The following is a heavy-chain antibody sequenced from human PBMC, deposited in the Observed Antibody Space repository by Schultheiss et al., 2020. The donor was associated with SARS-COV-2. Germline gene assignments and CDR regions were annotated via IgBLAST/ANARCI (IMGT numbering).Heavy chain of an antibody. D-gene: IGHD5-24*01. CDR1: GFTFSGSA. J-gene: IGHJ4*02. CDR3: TTGRDGYNYV. Sequence: GGSLRLSCAASGFTFSGSAMHWVRQASGKGLEWVGRIRSKANSYATAYAASVKGRFTISRDDSKNTAYLQMNSLKTEDTAVYYCTTGRDGYNYVWGQGTLVTVSS. V-gene: IGHV3-73*01. CDR2: IRSKANSYAT.